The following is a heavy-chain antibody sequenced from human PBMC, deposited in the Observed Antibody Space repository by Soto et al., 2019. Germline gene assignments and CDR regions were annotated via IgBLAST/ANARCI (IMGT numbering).Heavy chain of an antibody. J-gene: IGHJ4*02. CDR3: AKGFIVAATTPEFDS. CDR1: GFTFTTYA. Sequence: EVQLLESGGGLVQPGGSLRLSCAASGFTFTTYAMSWVRQAPGKGLEWVSGVTDSGGKTYYADSVKGRFTISRDNSKNPRYLQMNSLRAEATAVYYCAKGFIVAATTPEFDSGGRGTRVTVS. V-gene: IGHV3-23*01. D-gene: IGHD1-26*01. CDR2: VTDSGGKT.